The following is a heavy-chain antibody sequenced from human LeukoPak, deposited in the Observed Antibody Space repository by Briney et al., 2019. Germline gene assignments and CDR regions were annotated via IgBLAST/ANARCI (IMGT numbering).Heavy chain of an antibody. D-gene: IGHD2-15*01. Sequence: TSETLSLTCAVYGGSFSGYYWSWIRQPPGKGLEWIGEINHSGSTNYNPSLKSRVTISVDTSKNQFSLKLSSVTAADMAVYYCARGPNIVVVVAATWNFDYWGQGTLVTVSS. J-gene: IGHJ4*02. CDR1: GGSFSGYY. CDR3: ARGPNIVVVVAATWNFDY. V-gene: IGHV4-34*01. CDR2: INHSGST.